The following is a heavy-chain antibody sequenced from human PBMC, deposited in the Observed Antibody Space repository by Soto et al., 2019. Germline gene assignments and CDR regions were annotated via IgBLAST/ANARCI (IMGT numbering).Heavy chain of an antibody. V-gene: IGHV4-61*01. Sequence: QVQLQESGPGLVRPSETLSLTCTVSGGSVSGGSYFWSWVRQPPGKGLEWIGYFYYSGSTKYNPPLKSRVTILEDTSKNQVSLKLTSVTAADTAVYYCAREGRMGTFDYWGQGALVTVSS. J-gene: IGHJ4*02. D-gene: IGHD1-1*01. CDR2: FYYSGST. CDR1: GGSVSGGSYF. CDR3: AREGRMGTFDY.